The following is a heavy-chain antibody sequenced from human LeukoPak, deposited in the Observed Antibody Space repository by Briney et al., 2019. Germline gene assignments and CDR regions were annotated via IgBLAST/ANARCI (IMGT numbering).Heavy chain of an antibody. V-gene: IGHV4-39*07. CDR2: IYYSGST. Sequence: KASETLSLTCTVSGGSISSSSYYWGWIRQPPGKGLEWIGSIYYSGSTYYNPSLKSRVTISVDTSKNQFSLKLSSVTAADTAVYYCARRSGYYPFRFDYWGQGTLVTVSS. J-gene: IGHJ4*02. CDR3: ARRSGYYPFRFDY. D-gene: IGHD3-22*01. CDR1: GGSISSSSYY.